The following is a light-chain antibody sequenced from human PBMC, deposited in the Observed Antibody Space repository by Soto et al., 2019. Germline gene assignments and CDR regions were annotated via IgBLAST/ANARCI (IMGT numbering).Light chain of an antibody. Sequence: QSVLTQPASVSGSPGQSITISCTGTSSDVGGYNYVSWYQQHPGKAPKLMIYDVSNRPSGVSNRFSGSKSGNTASLTISGLQAEDEADYYCSSYTSSSTRVFRGGTQLPVL. V-gene: IGLV2-14*01. CDR3: SSYTSSSTRV. CDR1: SSDVGGYNY. J-gene: IGLJ2*01. CDR2: DVS.